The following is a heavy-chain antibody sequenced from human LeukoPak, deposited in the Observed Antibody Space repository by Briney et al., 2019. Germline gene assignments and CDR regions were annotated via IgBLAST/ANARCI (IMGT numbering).Heavy chain of an antibody. CDR3: ARGGGFGAYFDY. V-gene: IGHV4-59*01. CDR2: IYYSGST. J-gene: IGHJ4*02. CDR1: GGSISSYY. D-gene: IGHD3-10*01. Sequence: SETLSLTCTVSGGSISSYYWSWIRQPPGKGLEWTGYIYYSGSTNYNPSLKSRVTISVDTSKNQFSLKLSSVTAADTAVYYCARGGGFGAYFDYWGQGTLVTVSS.